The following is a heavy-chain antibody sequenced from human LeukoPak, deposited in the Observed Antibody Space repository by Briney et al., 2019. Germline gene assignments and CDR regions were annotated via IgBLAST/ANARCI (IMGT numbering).Heavy chain of an antibody. J-gene: IGHJ3*02. CDR1: GGTFSSYA. CDR2: IIPIFGTA. Sequence: ASVKVSCKASGGTFSSYAISWVRQAPGQGLEWMGGIIPIFGTANYAQKFQGRVTITADESTSTAYMELSSLRSEDTAVYYCARVPSGYYKFMRAFDIWGQGTMVTVSS. CDR3: ARVPSGYYKFMRAFDI. D-gene: IGHD3-3*01. V-gene: IGHV1-69*13.